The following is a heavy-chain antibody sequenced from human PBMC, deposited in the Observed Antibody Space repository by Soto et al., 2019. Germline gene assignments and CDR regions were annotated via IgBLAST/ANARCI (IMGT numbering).Heavy chain of an antibody. CDR3: ARVYSGYSYGYMDY. J-gene: IGHJ4*02. V-gene: IGHV4-59*01. D-gene: IGHD5-18*01. CDR2: IYYSGST. CDR1: GGSISSYY. Sequence: ETLSLTCTVSGGSISSYYWSWIRQPPGKGLEWIGYIYYSGSTNYNPSLKSRVTISVDTSKNQFSLKLSSVTAADTAVYYCARVYSGYSYGYMDYWGQGTLVTVSS.